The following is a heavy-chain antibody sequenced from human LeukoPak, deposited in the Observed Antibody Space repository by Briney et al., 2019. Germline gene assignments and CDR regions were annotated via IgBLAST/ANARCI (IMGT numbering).Heavy chain of an antibody. Sequence: GGSLRLSCAASGFTFSSYSMNWVRQAPGKGLEWVSYISSSSSTIYYADSVKGRFAISRDNAKKSLYLQMNSLRAEDTAVYYCARGDTAPDYYYYMDVWGKGTTVTVSS. CDR2: ISSSSSTI. J-gene: IGHJ6*03. V-gene: IGHV3-48*01. CDR1: GFTFSSYS. CDR3: ARGDTAPDYYYYMDV. D-gene: IGHD5-18*01.